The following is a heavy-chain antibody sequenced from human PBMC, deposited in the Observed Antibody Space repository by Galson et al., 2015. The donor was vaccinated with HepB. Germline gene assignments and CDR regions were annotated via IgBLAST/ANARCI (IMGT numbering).Heavy chain of an antibody. CDR3: VRDNMGRIAAAVPNWFDP. CDR1: GGIFSSYG. D-gene: IGHD6-13*01. J-gene: IGHJ5*02. CDR2: IIPTFGIA. V-gene: IGHV1-69*13. Sequence: SVTVSCKASGGIFSSYGISWVRQAPGQGLEWMGGIIPTFGIANYAQKFQGRVTITADESTSTAYMELSSLRSEDTAVYYCVRDNMGRIAAAVPNWFDPWGQGTLVTVSS.